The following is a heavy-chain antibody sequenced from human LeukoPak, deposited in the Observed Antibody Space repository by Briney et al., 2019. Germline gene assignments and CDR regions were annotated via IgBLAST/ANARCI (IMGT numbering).Heavy chain of an antibody. V-gene: IGHV3-30-3*01. J-gene: IGHJ4*02. CDR1: GFTFSSYA. CDR3: AREGYSSSWGHFDY. Sequence: GGSLRLSCAASGFTFSSYAMHWVRQAPGKGLEWVAVISYDGSNKYYADSVKGRFTISRDNSKNTLYLQMNSPRAEDTAVYYCAREGYSSSWGHFDYWGQGTPVTVSS. CDR2: ISYDGSNK. D-gene: IGHD6-13*01.